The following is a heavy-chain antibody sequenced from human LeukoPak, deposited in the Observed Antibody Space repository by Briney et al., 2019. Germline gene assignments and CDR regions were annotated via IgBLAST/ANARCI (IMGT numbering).Heavy chain of an antibody. CDR3: ASYGDYLYY. CDR2: TNSDESST. CDR1: GFTFSSYW. V-gene: IGHV3-74*01. D-gene: IGHD4-17*01. J-gene: IGHJ4*02. Sequence: PGGSLRLSCAASGFTFSSYWMHWVRQAPGKGLVWVSRTNSDESSTSYADSVKGRFTISRDNAKNTLYLQMNSLRAEDTAVYYCASYGDYLYYWGQGTLVTVSS.